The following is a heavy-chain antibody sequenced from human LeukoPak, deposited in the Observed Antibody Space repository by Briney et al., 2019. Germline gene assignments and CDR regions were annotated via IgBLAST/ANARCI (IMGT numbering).Heavy chain of an antibody. CDR3: ARDQSDFWSGYYYYYYYYMDV. Sequence: SVKVSCKASGGTFISYTISWVRQAPGQGLEWMGRIIPILGIANYAQKFQGRVTITEDKSTSTAYMELSSLRSEDTAVYYCARDQSDFWSGYYYYYYYYMDVWGKGTTVTVSS. J-gene: IGHJ6*03. CDR2: IIPILGIA. V-gene: IGHV1-69*04. D-gene: IGHD3-3*01. CDR1: GGTFISYT.